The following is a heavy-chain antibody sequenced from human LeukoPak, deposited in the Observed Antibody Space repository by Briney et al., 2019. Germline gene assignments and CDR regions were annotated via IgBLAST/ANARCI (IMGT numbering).Heavy chain of an antibody. CDR2: INPNSGGT. CDR3: ARAYGSGSYYNYVNFDY. V-gene: IGHV1-2*02. CDR1: GYTFTGYY. J-gene: IGHJ4*02. Sequence: ASVKVSFKASGYTFTGYYMHWVRQAPGQGREGMGWINPNSGGTNYAQKFQGRVTMTRDTSISTAYMALSRLSSDDTAVYYCARAYGSGSYYNYVNFDYWGQGTLVTVSS. D-gene: IGHD3-10*01.